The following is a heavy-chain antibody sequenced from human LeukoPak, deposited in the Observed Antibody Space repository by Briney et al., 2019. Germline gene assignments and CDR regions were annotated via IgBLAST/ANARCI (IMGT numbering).Heavy chain of an antibody. CDR2: IYYRGSP. V-gene: IGHV4-59*08. CDR3: ARQLQWLQNWYFDL. D-gene: IGHD6-19*01. CDR1: GGSISSYY. Sequence: PSETLSLTCSVSGGSISSYYWSWIRQPPGKGLEWIGYIYYRGSPNYSPSLKSRVTMSLDTSKSQFSLKLSSVTAADTAVYYCARQLQWLQNWYFDLWGRGTLVTVSS. J-gene: IGHJ2*01.